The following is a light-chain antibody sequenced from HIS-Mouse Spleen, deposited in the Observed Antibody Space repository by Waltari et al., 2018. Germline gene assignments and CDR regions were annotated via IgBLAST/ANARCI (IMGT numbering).Light chain of an antibody. CDR2: DVS. CDR3: SSYTSSSTLV. Sequence: QSALTQPRSVSGSPGQSVTISCTGTSSDVGGYNYVSWYQQHPGKATKLMIYDVSKRPSGVPDRFSGSKSGNTASLTISGLQAEDEADYYCSSYTSSSTLVFGGGTKLTVL. J-gene: IGLJ3*02. CDR1: SSDVGGYNY. V-gene: IGLV2-11*01.